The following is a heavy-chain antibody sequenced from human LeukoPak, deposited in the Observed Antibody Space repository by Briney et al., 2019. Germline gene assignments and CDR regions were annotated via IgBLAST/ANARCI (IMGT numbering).Heavy chain of an antibody. CDR2: IKPDGSEK. V-gene: IGHV3-7*05. Sequence: PGRSLRPSCAASAFTFRTDWLSWVRQAPREGLEWVAMIKPDGSEKYYVDSVKGLFTISRDNAKNSLYLQMDSLRAEDTAVYYCTRDASGDTSSAPRMDVWGQGTTVTVS. D-gene: IGHD1-26*01. CDR1: AFTFRTDW. CDR3: TRDASGDTSSAPRMDV. J-gene: IGHJ6*02.